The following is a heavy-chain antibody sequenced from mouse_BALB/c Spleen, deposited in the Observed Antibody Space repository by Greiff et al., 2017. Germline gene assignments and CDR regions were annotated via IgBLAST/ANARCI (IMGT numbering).Heavy chain of an antibody. CDR3: SRDYRYDGGPYAMDY. Sequence: VQVVESGPGLVAPSQSLSITCTVSGFSLTSYGVHWVRQPPGKGLEWLGVIWAGGSTNYNSALMSRLSISKDNSKSQVFLKMNSLQTDDTAMYYCSRDYRYDGGPYAMDYWGQGTSVTVSS. J-gene: IGHJ4*01. CDR1: GFSLTSYG. V-gene: IGHV2-9*02. CDR2: IWAGGST. D-gene: IGHD2-14*01.